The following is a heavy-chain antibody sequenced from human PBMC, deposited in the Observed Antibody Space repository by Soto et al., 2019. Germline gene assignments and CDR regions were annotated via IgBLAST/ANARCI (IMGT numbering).Heavy chain of an antibody. CDR2: ISYDGSNK. D-gene: IGHD3-22*01. J-gene: IGHJ6*01. V-gene: IGHV3-30-3*01. CDR1: GFTLSSYA. Sequence: QVQLVESGGGVVQPGRSLRLSCAGSGFTLSSYAMHCVRQAPGKGLEWMAVISYDGSNKSYADSVKGRFTISRYKSKNTLYLQMNSLRAEDTAVYYCAREGGRYYYDSSWYYYGMDVCGQGTTVTVSS. CDR3: AREGGRYYYDSSWYYYGMDV.